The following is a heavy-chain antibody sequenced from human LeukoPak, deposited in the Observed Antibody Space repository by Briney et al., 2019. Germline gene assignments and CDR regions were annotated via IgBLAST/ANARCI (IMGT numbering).Heavy chain of an antibody. CDR3: AKDRRVYGDWGTLDY. Sequence: GGSLRLSCAASGFTFSSYAMHWVRQAPGKGLEWVAFIRYDGRYNNYAGPVRGRFTISRDNFKNTLYLQMNSLRAEDTAVYYCAKDRRVYGDWGTLDYWGQGTLVTVSS. CDR1: GFTFSSYA. D-gene: IGHD4-17*01. V-gene: IGHV3-30*01. J-gene: IGHJ4*02. CDR2: IRYDGRYN.